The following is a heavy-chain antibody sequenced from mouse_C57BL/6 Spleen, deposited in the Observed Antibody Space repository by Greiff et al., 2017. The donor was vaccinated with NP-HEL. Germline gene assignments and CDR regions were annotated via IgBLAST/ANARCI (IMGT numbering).Heavy chain of an antibody. J-gene: IGHJ1*03. CDR2: INPYNGGT. D-gene: IGHD4-1*01. V-gene: IGHV1-19*01. Sequence: EVQLQQSGPVLVKPGASVKMSCKASGYTFTDYYMNWVKQSHGKSLEWIGVINPYNGGTSYNQKFKGKATLTVDKSSSTAYMELNSLTSEDSAVYYCARSGLGRRYFDVWGTGTTVTVSS. CDR1: GYTFTDYY. CDR3: ARSGLGRRYFDV.